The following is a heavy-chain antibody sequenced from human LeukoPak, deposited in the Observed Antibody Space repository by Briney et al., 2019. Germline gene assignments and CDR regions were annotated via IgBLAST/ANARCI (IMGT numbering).Heavy chain of an antibody. V-gene: IGHV3-23*01. J-gene: IGHJ4*02. CDR3: ANGGLWLPTRSD. CDR2: ISGSGGST. Sequence: GGSLRLSCAASGFTFSFSAMSWVRQAPGKGLEWVSSISGSGGSTYHADSVKGRFTISRDNSKNTLYLQMNSLRAEDTAVYYCANGGLWLPTRSDWGQGTLDTVST. D-gene: IGHD5-18*01. CDR1: GFTFSFSA.